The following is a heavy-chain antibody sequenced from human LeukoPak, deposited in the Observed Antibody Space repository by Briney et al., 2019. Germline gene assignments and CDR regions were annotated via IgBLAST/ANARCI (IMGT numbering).Heavy chain of an antibody. CDR1: GFTVSSNY. J-gene: IGHJ4*02. CDR3: ARGGNSGDGGVTQFDY. CDR2: IYSGGST. V-gene: IGHV3-53*01. D-gene: IGHD1/OR15-1a*01. Sequence: GGSLRLSCAASGFTVSSNYMSWVRQAPGKGLEWVSVIYSGGSTYYADSVKGRFTISRDNSKNTLYLQMNSLRAEDTAVYYCARGGNSGDGGVTQFDYWGQGTLVTVSS.